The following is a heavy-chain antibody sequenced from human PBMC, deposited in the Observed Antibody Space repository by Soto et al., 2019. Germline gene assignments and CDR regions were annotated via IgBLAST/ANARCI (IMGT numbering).Heavy chain of an antibody. V-gene: IGHV3-11*01. CDR3: PRDLIDDMDV. Sequence: GGSLRLSCAASGFTFSDYFLTWIRQAPGKGLEWVSYISSSGSDIYYADSVKGRFTSSRDNAQNSLYLQMNSLRAEYTAVDYCPRDLIDDMDVWGQGTTVTVSS. J-gene: IGHJ6*02. CDR2: ISSSGSDI. CDR1: GFTFSDYF. D-gene: IGHD3-9*01.